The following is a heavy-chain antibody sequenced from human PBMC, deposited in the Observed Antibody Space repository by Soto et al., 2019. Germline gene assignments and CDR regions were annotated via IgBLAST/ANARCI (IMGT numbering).Heavy chain of an antibody. CDR1: GFTFSDHY. CDR2: IRNKANSYTT. CDR3: ARGGYCSYTSCHSDYYGMDV. J-gene: IGHJ6*02. D-gene: IGHD2-2*02. V-gene: IGHV3-72*01. Sequence: PGGSLRLSCAASGFTFSDHYMDWVRQAPGKGLEWVGRIRNKANSYTTEYAASVKGRFSISRDDSKNSLYLQMNSLKTEDTAVYYCARGGYCSYTSCHSDYYGMDVWGQGTTVTVSS.